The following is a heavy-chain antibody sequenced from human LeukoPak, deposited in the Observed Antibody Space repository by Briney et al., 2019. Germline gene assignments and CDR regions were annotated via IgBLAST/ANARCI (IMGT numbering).Heavy chain of an antibody. Sequence: ASVTVSCKASGYTFTNYYMHWVRQAPGQGLEWMGWINPNSGGTNYAQKFQGRVTMTRDTSISTAYMELSRLRSDDTAVYYCATVDYYHSSGYPPPHIWGQGTMVTVSS. J-gene: IGHJ3*02. CDR1: GYTFTNYY. D-gene: IGHD3-22*01. CDR2: INPNSGGT. CDR3: ATVDYYHSSGYPPPHI. V-gene: IGHV1-2*02.